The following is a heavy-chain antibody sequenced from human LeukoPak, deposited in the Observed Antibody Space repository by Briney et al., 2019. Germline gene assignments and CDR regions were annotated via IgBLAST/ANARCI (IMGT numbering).Heavy chain of an antibody. Sequence: PSETLSLTCAVYGGSFSGYYWSWIRQPPGKGLEWIGEINHSGSTNYNPSLKSRVGISVDTSKNQFSLKLSSVTAADTAVYYCARGRSGYYDSSGYYYPVVYYYYYYMDVWGKGTTVTVSS. CDR1: GGSFSGYY. CDR2: INHSGST. V-gene: IGHV4-34*01. CDR3: ARGRSGYYDSSGYYYPVVYYYYYYMDV. D-gene: IGHD3-22*01. J-gene: IGHJ6*03.